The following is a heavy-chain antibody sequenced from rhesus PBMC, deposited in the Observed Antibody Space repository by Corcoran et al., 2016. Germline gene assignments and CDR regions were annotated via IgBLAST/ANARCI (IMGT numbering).Heavy chain of an antibody. Sequence: QVQLPESGPALVQPSATLSLTCAVSGGSIRRNPWSWIRPPPGTGLAWIGRISGRGGSTDYNPALKSRVTIATDTSKNQFSLKLSSVTAADTAVYYCARAPYYYSGSYYLDYWGQGVLVTVSS. J-gene: IGHJ4*01. CDR2: ISGRGGST. CDR1: GGSIRRNP. D-gene: IGHD3-16*01. V-gene: IGHV4-173*01. CDR3: ARAPYYYSGSYYLDY.